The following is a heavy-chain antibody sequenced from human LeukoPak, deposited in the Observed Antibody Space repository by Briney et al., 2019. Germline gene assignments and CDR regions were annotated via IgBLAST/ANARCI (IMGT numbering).Heavy chain of an antibody. CDR2: ISGSGGST. Sequence: GGSLRLSRAASGFTFSSYAMSWVRQAPGKGPEWVSAISGSGGSTYYADSVKGRFTISRDNSKNTLYLQMNSLRAEDTAVYYCAKKLYDSSGYFDYWGQGTLVTVSS. J-gene: IGHJ4*02. CDR1: GFTFSSYA. D-gene: IGHD3-22*01. CDR3: AKKLYDSSGYFDY. V-gene: IGHV3-23*01.